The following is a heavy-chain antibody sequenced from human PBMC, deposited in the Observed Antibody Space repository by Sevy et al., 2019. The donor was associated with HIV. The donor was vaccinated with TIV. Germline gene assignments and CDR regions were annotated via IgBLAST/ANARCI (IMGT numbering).Heavy chain of an antibody. D-gene: IGHD2-2*01. Sequence: SGPTLVKPTQTLTLTCAFSGFSLTTSGVAVGWFRQPPGKALEWLALVYWDDDEQYNPSLRSRLTITKDTSKNQVVLKMTNMNPVDTGTYFCAHRSTGFRSFDYWGQGTLVTVSS. CDR1: GFSLTTSGVA. CDR2: VYWDDDE. CDR3: AHRSTGFRSFDY. V-gene: IGHV2-5*02. J-gene: IGHJ4*02.